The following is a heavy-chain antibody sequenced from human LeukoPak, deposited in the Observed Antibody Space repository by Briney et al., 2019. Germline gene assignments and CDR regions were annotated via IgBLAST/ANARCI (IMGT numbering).Heavy chain of an antibody. CDR3: AGGGALVATIKY. D-gene: IGHD5-12*01. Sequence: PSETLSLTCTVSGGSIRGYYCNWLRQPPGEGLEWIGFIYSSGSTAYNPSLKSRVTISLDTSKNQVSLRLTSVTAADTAVYYCAGGGALVATIKYWGQGTLVTVSS. CDR2: IYSSGST. CDR1: GGSIRGYY. V-gene: IGHV4-59*08. J-gene: IGHJ4*02.